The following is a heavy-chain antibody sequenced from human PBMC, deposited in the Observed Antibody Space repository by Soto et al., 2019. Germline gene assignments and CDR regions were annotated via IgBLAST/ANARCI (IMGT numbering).Heavy chain of an antibody. V-gene: IGHV1-69*13. J-gene: IGHJ4*02. CDR2: IIPIFGTA. CDR3: ARAPSYYDSSGYYLFDY. Sequence: ASVKVSCKASGGTFSSYAISWVRQAPGQGLEWMGGIIPIFGTANYAQKFQGRVTITADESTSTAYMELSSLRSEDTAVYYCARAPSYYDSSGYYLFDYCGQGTLVTVSS. D-gene: IGHD3-22*01. CDR1: GGTFSSYA.